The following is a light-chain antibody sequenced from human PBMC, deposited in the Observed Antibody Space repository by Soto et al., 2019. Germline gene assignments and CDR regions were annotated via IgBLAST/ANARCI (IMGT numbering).Light chain of an antibody. Sequence: IQLTQSPSSLSASVGDRVTISCRASQGNNSFVAWYQQKSGKAPKLLIYAASTLQSGVPSRFSGSGSGTDFTITISSLQPKDFATYYCQQLNDRRFSFGQGTKLDIK. CDR1: QGNNSF. CDR3: QQLNDRRFS. V-gene: IGKV1-9*01. CDR2: AAS. J-gene: IGKJ2*01.